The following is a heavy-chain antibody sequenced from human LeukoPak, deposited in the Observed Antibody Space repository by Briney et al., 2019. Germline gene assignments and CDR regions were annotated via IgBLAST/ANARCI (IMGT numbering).Heavy chain of an antibody. CDR3: ARPYSSSSPYYGMDV. V-gene: IGHV1-2*02. D-gene: IGHD6-6*01. J-gene: IGHJ6*02. CDR1: GYTFTAYY. Sequence: ASVKVSCKASGYTFTAYYMYWVRQAPGQGLEWMGWINPNSGGTNYAQKFHGRVTMTRDTSISTAYMDLSSLTPDDTAVYYCARPYSSSSPYYGMDVWGQGTTVTVSS. CDR2: INPNSGGT.